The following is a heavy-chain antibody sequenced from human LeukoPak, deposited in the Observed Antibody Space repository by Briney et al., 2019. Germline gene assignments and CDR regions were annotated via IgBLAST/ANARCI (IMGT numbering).Heavy chain of an antibody. CDR1: GFTVSTNY. J-gene: IGHJ4*02. V-gene: IGHV3-53*05. CDR2: NSGGST. D-gene: IGHD6-6*01. Sequence: GGSLRLSCVVSGFTVSTNYMSWVRQAPGKGLEWVSLNSGGSTYYADSVKGRFTISRDNSKNTLYLQMNSLRAEDTAVYYCARDKGTSYLSSFDYWGQGTLVTVSS. CDR3: ARDKGTSYLSSFDY.